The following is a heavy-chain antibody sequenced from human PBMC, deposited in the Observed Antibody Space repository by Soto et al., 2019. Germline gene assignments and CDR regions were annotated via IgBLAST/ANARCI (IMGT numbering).Heavy chain of an antibody. D-gene: IGHD5-18*01. V-gene: IGHV4-39*01. CDR3: ARHPRGQLWTYYYYYGMDV. Sequence: SETLSLTCTVSGGSISSSSYYWGWIRQPPGKGLEWIGSIYYSGSTYYNPSLKSRVTISVDTSKNQFSLKLSSVTAADTAVYYCARHPRGQLWTYYYYYGMDVWGQGTKVT. CDR1: GGSISSSSYY. J-gene: IGHJ6*02. CDR2: IYYSGST.